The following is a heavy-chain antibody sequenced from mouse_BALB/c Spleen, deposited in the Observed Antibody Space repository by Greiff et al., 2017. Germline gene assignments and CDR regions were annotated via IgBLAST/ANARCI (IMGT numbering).Heavy chain of an antibody. CDR2: INPGSGGT. CDR1: GYAFTNYL. CDR3: ARSIYYDYDGPWYFDV. J-gene: IGHJ1*01. V-gene: IGHV1-54*01. D-gene: IGHD2-4*01. Sequence: QVQLQQSGAELVRPGTSVKVSCKASGYAFTNYLIAWVNQRPGQGLEWIGVINPGSGGTNYNEKFKGKATLTADKSSSTAYMQLSSLTSDDSAVYFCARSIYYDYDGPWYFDVWGAGTTVTVSS.